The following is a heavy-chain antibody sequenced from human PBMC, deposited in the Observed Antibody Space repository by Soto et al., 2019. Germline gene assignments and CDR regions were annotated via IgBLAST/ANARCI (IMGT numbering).Heavy chain of an antibody. CDR1: GFTLSDWY. Sequence: QVQVVESGGGLVKPGGSLRLSCAASGFTLSDWYMTWIRQAPGKGLEWISYITSSSSTTYYADSVKGRFTISRDNAKNSLYLQMNSLSAADTAVYYCAVDYSNLGFDYWGQGTLVTVSS. V-gene: IGHV3-11*01. CDR3: AVDYSNLGFDY. CDR2: ITSSSSTT. J-gene: IGHJ4*02. D-gene: IGHD4-4*01.